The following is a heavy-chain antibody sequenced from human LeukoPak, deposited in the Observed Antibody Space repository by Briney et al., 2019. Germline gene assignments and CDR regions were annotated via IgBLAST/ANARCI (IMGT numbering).Heavy chain of an antibody. CDR2: IYYSGST. D-gene: IGHD2-21*01. CDR3: ARDRDLVSPPDY. CDR1: GGSISSSSYY. V-gene: IGHV4-39*07. J-gene: IGHJ4*02. Sequence: SETLSLTCTVSGGSISSSSYYWGWIRQPPGKGLEWIGSIYYSGSTYYNPSLKSRVTISVDTSKNQFSLKLSSVTAADTAVYYCARDRDLVSPPDYWGQGTLVPLPS.